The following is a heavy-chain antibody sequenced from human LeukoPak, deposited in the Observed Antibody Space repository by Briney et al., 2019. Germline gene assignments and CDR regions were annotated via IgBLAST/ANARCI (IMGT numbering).Heavy chain of an antibody. V-gene: IGHV4-61*02. CDR3: ALSIVGAGYYMDV. CDR2: IYTSGGT. Sequence: SETLSLTCTGSGGSINRGSYYWSWLRQPAGKGLEWIGRIYTSGGTTYHPSLKSRVTISVDTSKNKFALNLKSVTAADTAVYYCALSIVGAGYYMDVWGKGTTVTISS. J-gene: IGHJ6*03. D-gene: IGHD1-26*01. CDR1: GGSINRGSYY.